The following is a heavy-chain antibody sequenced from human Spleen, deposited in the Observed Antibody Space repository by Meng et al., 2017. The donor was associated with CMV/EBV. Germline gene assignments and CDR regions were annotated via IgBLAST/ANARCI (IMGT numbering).Heavy chain of an antibody. Sequence: ASVKVSCKASGYIFTSYDINWVRQATGQGLEWMGWMNPNSGNTGYAQKFHGRVTMTRNISINTAYMELSSLKSEDTAVYYCASHSSTRFGMDVWGQGTTVTVSS. CDR3: ASHSSTRFGMDV. V-gene: IGHV1-8*01. CDR1: GYIFTSYD. D-gene: IGHD5/OR15-5a*01. J-gene: IGHJ6*02. CDR2: MNPNSGNT.